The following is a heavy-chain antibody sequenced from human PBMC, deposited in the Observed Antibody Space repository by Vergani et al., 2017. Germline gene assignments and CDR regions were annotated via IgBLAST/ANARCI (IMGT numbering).Heavy chain of an antibody. CDR3: TTERRXIKLGYCSGGSCYPVDY. CDR1: GFTFSNAW. J-gene: IGHJ4*02. V-gene: IGHV3-15*01. Sequence: EVQLVESGGGLVKPGGSLRLSCAASGFTFSNAWMSWVRQAPGKGLEWVGRIKSKTDGGTTDYAAPVKGRFTISRDDSKNTLYLQMNSLKTEDTAVYYCTTERRXIKLGYCSGGSCYPVDYWGQGSLVTVSS. D-gene: IGHD2-15*01. CDR2: IKSKTDGGTT.